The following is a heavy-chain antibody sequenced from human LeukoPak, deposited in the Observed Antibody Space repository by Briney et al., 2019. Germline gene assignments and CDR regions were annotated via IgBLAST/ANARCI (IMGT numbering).Heavy chain of an antibody. CDR3: TTDEWS. Sequence: GGSLRFCCAASGFTFSNAWMSWVRQAPGKGLEWVGRIKSKTDGGTTDYAAPVKGRFTISRDDSENTLYLQMNSRKIEDTAVYHFTTDEWSWGQGTLVTVSS. V-gene: IGHV3-15*01. CDR1: GFTFSNAW. CDR2: IKSKTDGGTT. J-gene: IGHJ4*02. D-gene: IGHD3-3*01.